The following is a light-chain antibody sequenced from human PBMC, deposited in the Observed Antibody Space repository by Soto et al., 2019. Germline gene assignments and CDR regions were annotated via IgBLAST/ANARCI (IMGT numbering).Light chain of an antibody. J-gene: IGKJ1*01. V-gene: IGKV3-15*01. CDR3: QQYRT. Sequence: EIVLTQSPVTLSVSPGERATLSCRASQSVSSNLAWYQQKPGQAPRLLIYGASTRANGVPARFSGGGSGTQFTLTISSLQSEDFALCYGQQYRTFGQGTKVEIK. CDR2: GAS. CDR1: QSVSSN.